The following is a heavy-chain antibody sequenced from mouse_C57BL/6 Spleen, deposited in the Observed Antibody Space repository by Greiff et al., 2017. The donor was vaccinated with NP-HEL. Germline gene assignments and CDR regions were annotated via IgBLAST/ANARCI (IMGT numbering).Heavy chain of an antibody. CDR3: ARLRRDAMDY. Sequence: QVQLQQPGAELVRPGSSVKLSCKASGYTFTSYWMDWVKQRPGQGLEWIGNIYPSDSETHYNQKFKDKATLTVDKSSSTAYMQLSSLTSEDSAVYYCARLRRDAMDYWGQGTSVTVSS. CDR2: IYPSDSET. CDR1: GYTFTSYW. V-gene: IGHV1-61*01. J-gene: IGHJ4*01.